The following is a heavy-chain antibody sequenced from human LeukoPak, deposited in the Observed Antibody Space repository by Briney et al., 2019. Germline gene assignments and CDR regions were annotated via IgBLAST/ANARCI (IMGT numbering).Heavy chain of an antibody. J-gene: IGHJ6*02. CDR2: ISYDGSNK. CDR1: GFTFSSYG. D-gene: IGHD5-12*01. V-gene: IGHV3-30*18. CDR3: AKEESGYDSRYYGMDV. Sequence: SGRSLRLSCAASGFTFSSYGMHWVRQAPGKGLEWVAVISYDGSNKYYADSVKGRLTISRDNSKNTLYLQMNSLRAEDTAVYYCAKEESGYDSRYYGMDVWGQGTTVTVSS.